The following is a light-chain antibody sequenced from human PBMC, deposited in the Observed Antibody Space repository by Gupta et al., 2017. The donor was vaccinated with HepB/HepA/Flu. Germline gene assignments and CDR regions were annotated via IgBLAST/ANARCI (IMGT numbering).Light chain of an antibody. Sequence: EIVMTQSPATLSVSPGERATLSCRASQRVSSNLAWYQQKPGQAPRLLIYGASTRATGIPARFRGSGSGTEFTLTISSLQSEDFAVYYCQQYNNWPLGFGGGTKVEIK. V-gene: IGKV3-15*01. CDR1: QRVSSN. CDR2: GAS. J-gene: IGKJ4*01. CDR3: QQYNNWPLG.